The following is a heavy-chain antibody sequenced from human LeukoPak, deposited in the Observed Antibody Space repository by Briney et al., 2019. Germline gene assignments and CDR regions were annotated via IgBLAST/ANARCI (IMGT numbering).Heavy chain of an antibody. D-gene: IGHD5-18*01. CDR1: GGSISSSSYY. J-gene: IGHJ4*02. V-gene: IGHV4-39*07. Sequence: SETLSLTCTVSGGSISSSSYYWGWIRQPPGKGLEWIGRIYYSGSTYYNPSLKSRVTISVDTSKNQFSLKLSSVTAADTAVYYCARVVDTAMVPYYFDYWGQGTLVTVSS. CDR2: IYYSGST. CDR3: ARVVDTAMVPYYFDY.